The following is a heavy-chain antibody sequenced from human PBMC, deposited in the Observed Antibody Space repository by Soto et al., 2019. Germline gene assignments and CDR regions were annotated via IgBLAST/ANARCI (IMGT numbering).Heavy chain of an antibody. V-gene: IGHV4-31*03. Sequence: QVQLQESGPGLVKPSQTLSLTCTVSGGSISSGVYSWSWIRQNQGRGRGGIGYIYYSGSTYYNPSLKSRVTISVDTSKDQFSLKLSSVTAADTAVYYCARDFTDSSGPTLGMGVWGQGTTVTVSS. CDR3: ARDFTDSSGPTLGMGV. CDR1: GGSISSGVYS. J-gene: IGHJ6*02. CDR2: IYYSGST. D-gene: IGHD6-19*01.